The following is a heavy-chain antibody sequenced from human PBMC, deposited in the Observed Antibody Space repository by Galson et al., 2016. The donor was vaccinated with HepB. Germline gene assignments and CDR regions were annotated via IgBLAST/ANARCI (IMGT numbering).Heavy chain of an antibody. V-gene: IGHV3-33*01. Sequence: SLRLSCAASKFTFSIYVMHWVRQAPGKGLEWVALIWYDGSTKYYVDSVKGRFTISRGNNKNMVYLQMDSLRAEDTAMYYCVRGAGLVIEDPWGQGTLVTVSS. CDR1: KFTFSIYV. J-gene: IGHJ5*02. D-gene: IGHD3/OR15-3a*01. CDR3: VRGAGLVIEDP. CDR2: IWYDGSTK.